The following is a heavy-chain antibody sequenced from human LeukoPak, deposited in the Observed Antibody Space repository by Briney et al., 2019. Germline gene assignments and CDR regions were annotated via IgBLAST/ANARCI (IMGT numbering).Heavy chain of an antibody. Sequence: GGSLRLSCAASGFTFSDYYMSWIRQAPGKGLEWVSHISSSSSYTNYADSVKGRFTISRDNAKNSLYLQMNSLRAEDTAVYYCATNYDILTGSPKDDAFDIWGQGTMVTVSS. D-gene: IGHD3-9*01. CDR2: ISSSSSYT. V-gene: IGHV3-11*03. CDR3: ATNYDILTGSPKDDAFDI. CDR1: GFTFSDYY. J-gene: IGHJ3*02.